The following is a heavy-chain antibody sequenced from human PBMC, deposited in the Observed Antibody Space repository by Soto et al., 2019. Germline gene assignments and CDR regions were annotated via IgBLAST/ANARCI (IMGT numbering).Heavy chain of an antibody. Sequence: PGGSLRLSCAASGFTFSNAWMHWVRQAPGKGLEWVGRIKSKTDGGTTDYAASVKGRFTISRDDTKNTLYLQMNSMKTEDTAVYYCTTPAIAARGSWFDPWGQGTLVTVSS. CDR3: TTPAIAARGSWFDP. CDR1: GFTFSNAW. CDR2: IKSKTDGGTT. V-gene: IGHV3-15*07. J-gene: IGHJ5*02. D-gene: IGHD6-13*01.